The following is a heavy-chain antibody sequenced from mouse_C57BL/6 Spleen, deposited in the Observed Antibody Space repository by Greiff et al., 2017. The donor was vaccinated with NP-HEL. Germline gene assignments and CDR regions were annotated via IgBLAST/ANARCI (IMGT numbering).Heavy chain of an antibody. Sequence: EVMLVESEGGLVQPGSSMKLSCTASGFTFSDYYMAWVRQVPEKGLEWVANINYDGSSTYYLDSLKSRFIISRDNAKNILYLQMSSLKSEDTATYYCARALTLYYAMDYWGQGTSVTVSS. CDR3: ARALTLYYAMDY. CDR2: INYDGSST. CDR1: GFTFSDYY. J-gene: IGHJ4*01. D-gene: IGHD1-3*01. V-gene: IGHV5-16*01.